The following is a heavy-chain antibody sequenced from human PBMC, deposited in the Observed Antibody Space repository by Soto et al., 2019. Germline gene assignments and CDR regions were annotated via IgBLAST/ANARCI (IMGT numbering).Heavy chain of an antibody. V-gene: IGHV3-23*01. CDR2: ISGSGGST. CDR3: AKGGVSGTYYLRSPFDY. D-gene: IGHD3-10*01. CDR1: EFTFSSYA. Sequence: GGSLRLSCAASEFTFSSYAMSWVRQAPGKGLEWVSAISGSGGSTYYADSVKGRFTISRDNSKNTLYLQMNSLRAEDTAVYYCAKGGVSGTYYLRSPFDYWGQGTLVTVSS. J-gene: IGHJ4*02.